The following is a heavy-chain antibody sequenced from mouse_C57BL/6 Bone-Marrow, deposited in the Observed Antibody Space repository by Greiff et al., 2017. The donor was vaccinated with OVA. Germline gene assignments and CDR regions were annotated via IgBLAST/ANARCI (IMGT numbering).Heavy chain of an antibody. V-gene: IGHV5-6*02. J-gene: IGHJ1*03. CDR2: ISSGGSYT. CDR3: ARRGSRFDV. Sequence: EVKLVESGGDLVKPGGSLKLSCAASGFTFSSYGMSWVRQTPDKRLEWVATISSGGSYTYYPDSVKGRFTISRDNAKNTLYLQMSSLKSEDTAMYYCARRGSRFDVWGTGTTVTVSS. CDR1: GFTFSSYG. D-gene: IGHD1-1*02.